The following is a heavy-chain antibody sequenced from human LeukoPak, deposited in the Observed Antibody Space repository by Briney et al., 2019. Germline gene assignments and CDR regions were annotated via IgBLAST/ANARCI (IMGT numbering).Heavy chain of an antibody. V-gene: IGHV3-74*01. Sequence: GESLRLSCAASGFTLSGYLMPWVPQAPGKGLVWVSRIKIDGSSTSYAASVKGRFTISRDNAKNTLYLQMSSLRGEDTAVYYCARDGRYCTNEECFYYYGMDVWGQGTTVAVTS. CDR1: GFTLSGYL. J-gene: IGHJ6*02. CDR3: ARDGRYCTNEECFYYYGMDV. D-gene: IGHD1-26*01. CDR2: IKIDGSST.